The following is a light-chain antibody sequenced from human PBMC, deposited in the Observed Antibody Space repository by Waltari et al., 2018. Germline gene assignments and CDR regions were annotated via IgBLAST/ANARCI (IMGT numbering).Light chain of an antibody. J-gene: IGKJ2*01. Sequence: SLSASVSDRVGMTCRASQGIRNDLGWYQHKPGKAPKLLIYAASSLQSGVPSRFSGSGSGTDFTLTISSLQPEDFATYYCLQDYNYPDTFGQGTKLEIK. CDR1: QGIRND. CDR3: LQDYNYPDT. V-gene: IGKV1-6*01. CDR2: AAS.